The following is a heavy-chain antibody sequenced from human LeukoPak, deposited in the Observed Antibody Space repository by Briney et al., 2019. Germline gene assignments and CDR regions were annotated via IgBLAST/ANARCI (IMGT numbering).Heavy chain of an antibody. CDR3: ARARGTMVRGVIIPNWFDP. Sequence: ASVKVSCKASGYTFTSYTMHWVRQAPGQRLEWMGWINAGNGNTKYSQRFQGRVTITRDTSASTAYMELSSLRPEDTAVYYCARARGTMVRGVIIPNWFDPWGQGTLVTVSS. CDR1: GYTFTSYT. D-gene: IGHD3-10*01. V-gene: IGHV1-3*01. J-gene: IGHJ5*02. CDR2: INAGNGNT.